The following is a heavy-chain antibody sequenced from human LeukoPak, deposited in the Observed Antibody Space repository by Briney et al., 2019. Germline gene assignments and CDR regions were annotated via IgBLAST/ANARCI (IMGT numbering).Heavy chain of an antibody. J-gene: IGHJ5*01. CDR1: GFTFSEHY. CDR3: VRTARLADS. CDR2: ISGGAHDI. Sequence: GGSLRLFCVASGFTFSEHYMNWIRQAPGRGLEWLSYISGGAHDISYADSVKGRFTISRDNAKNSLSLQMDGLRADDTAVYFCVRTARLADSWGQGTLVTLSS. V-gene: IGHV3-11*01.